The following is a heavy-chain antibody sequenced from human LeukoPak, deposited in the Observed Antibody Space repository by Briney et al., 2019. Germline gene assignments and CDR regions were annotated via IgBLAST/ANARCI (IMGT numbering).Heavy chain of an antibody. CDR1: GFTVSSNY. V-gene: IGHV3-66*01. CDR2: IYSGGST. CDR3: SSSRSSTSLDY. Sequence: GGSLRLSCAASGFTVSSNYMSWVRQAPGKGLEWVSVIYSGGSTYYADSVKGRFTISRDNSKNPLYLQMNSLSTEDTAVYYGSSSRSSTSLDYWGQGTLVTVSS. D-gene: IGHD2/OR15-2a*01. J-gene: IGHJ4*02.